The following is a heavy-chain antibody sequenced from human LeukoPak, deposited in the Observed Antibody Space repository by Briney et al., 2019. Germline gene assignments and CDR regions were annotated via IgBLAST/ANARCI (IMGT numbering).Heavy chain of an antibody. J-gene: IGHJ3*02. CDR2: IYFSGRT. V-gene: IGHV4-59*08. CDR1: DGSISNYF. CDR3: GRHRLQWFGDVVDAFDI. Sequence: PSETLSLTCIVSDGSISNYFWSWIRQPPGKGLEWIGYIYFSGRTNYNPSLKSRVTLSVDTSKNEFFLKLTSVTAADTAVYFCGRHRLQWFGDVVDAFDILGQGTMVTVSS. D-gene: IGHD3-10*01.